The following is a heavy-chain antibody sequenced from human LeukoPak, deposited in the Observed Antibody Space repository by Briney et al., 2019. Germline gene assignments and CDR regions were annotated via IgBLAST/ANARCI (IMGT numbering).Heavy chain of an antibody. J-gene: IGHJ3*02. CDR3: AKEIRRGSSGSPVAFDM. Sequence: GRSLRLSCAASGFTFDDYAMHWVRQAPGKGLEWVSGISWNSGSIGYADSVKGRFTISRDNAKNSLYLQMNSLRAEDTALYYCAKEIRRGSSGSPVAFDMWAQG. V-gene: IGHV3-9*01. CDR2: ISWNSGSI. D-gene: IGHD6-19*01. CDR1: GFTFDDYA.